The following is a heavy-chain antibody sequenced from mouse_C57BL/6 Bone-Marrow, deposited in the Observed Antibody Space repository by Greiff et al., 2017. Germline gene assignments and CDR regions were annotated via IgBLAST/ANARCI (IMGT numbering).Heavy chain of an antibody. CDR3: ARVRLRRGWFAY. V-gene: IGHV1-55*01. CDR1: GYTFTSYW. CDR2: IYPGSGST. Sequence: VQVVESGAELVKPGASVKMSCKASGYTFTSYWITWVKQRPGQGLEWIGDIYPGSGSTNYNEKFKSKATLTVDTSSSTAYMQLSSLTSEDSAVYYCARVRLRRGWFAYWGQGTLVTVSA. J-gene: IGHJ3*01. D-gene: IGHD2-4*01.